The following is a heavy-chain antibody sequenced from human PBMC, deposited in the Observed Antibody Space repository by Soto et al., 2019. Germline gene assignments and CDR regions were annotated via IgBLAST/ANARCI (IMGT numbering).Heavy chain of an antibody. CDR2: IYYSGST. D-gene: IGHD3-9*01. J-gene: IGHJ5*02. CDR1: GGSISSGDYY. V-gene: IGHV4-30-4*01. CDR3: ARGYDILTGSIWWFDP. Sequence: PSETLSLTCTVSGGSISSGDYYWSWIRQPPGKGLEWIGYIYYSGSTYYNPSLKSRVTISVDTSKNQFSLKLSSVTAADTAVYYCARGYDILTGSIWWFDPWGQGTLVTVSS.